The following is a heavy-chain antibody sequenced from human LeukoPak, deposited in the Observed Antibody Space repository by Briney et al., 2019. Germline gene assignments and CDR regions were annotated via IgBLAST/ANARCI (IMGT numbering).Heavy chain of an antibody. J-gene: IGHJ4*02. V-gene: IGHV4-4*02. CDR3: AREGGPYRPLDY. Sequence: SGTLSLTCGVSGGSITNTNYWTWVRQPPGKGLEWIGEVNLQGSTNYNPSLMGRVAIAVDTSENHIPLQLTSVTAADTAVYYCAREGGPYRPLDYSGQGTLVTVSS. CDR1: GGSITNTNY. CDR2: VNLQGST.